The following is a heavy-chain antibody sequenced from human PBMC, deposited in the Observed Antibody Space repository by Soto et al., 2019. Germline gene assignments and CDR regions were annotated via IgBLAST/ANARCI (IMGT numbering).Heavy chain of an antibody. J-gene: IGHJ6*02. CDR2: IDPSDSYT. Sequence: KVSCKASGGTFSSYAISWVRQMPGKGLEWMGRIDPSDSYTNYSPSFQGHVTISADKSISTAYLQWSSLKASDTAMYYCAREWSYGMDVWGQGTTVTVSS. D-gene: IGHD3-3*01. CDR3: AREWSYGMDV. V-gene: IGHV5-10-1*01. CDR1: GGTFSSYA.